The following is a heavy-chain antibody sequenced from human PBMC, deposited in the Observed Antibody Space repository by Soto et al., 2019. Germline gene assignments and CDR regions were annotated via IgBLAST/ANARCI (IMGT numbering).Heavy chain of an antibody. Sequence: EVQLLESGGGLVQPGGSLRLSCAASGFTFSSYAMSWVRQAPGKGLEWVSAISGSGGSTYYADSVKGRFTISRDNSKNTLYMQMNSLRAEDTAVYYCAKGGRDLGWFDPWGQGTLVTVSS. CDR3: AKGGRDLGWFDP. CDR1: GFTFSSYA. CDR2: ISGSGGST. D-gene: IGHD3-16*01. V-gene: IGHV3-23*01. J-gene: IGHJ5*02.